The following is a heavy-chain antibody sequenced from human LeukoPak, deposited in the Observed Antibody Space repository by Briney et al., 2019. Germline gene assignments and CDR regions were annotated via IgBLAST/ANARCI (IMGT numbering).Heavy chain of an antibody. CDR1: ELTFRDYW. J-gene: IGHJ3*02. Sequence: GGSLRLSCTASELTFRDYWMSGVRQAPGKGLEWGANIKKDGSGKHYVDSVKGRFTISRDNTKKALYLQMNSLRVEDTAVFYCAAGNTFDIWGQGTLVSVSS. CDR2: IKKDGSGK. CDR3: AAGNTFDI. D-gene: IGHD3-10*01. V-gene: IGHV3-7*01.